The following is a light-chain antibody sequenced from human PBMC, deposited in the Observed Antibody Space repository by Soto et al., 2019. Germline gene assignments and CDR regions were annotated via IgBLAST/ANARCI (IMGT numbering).Light chain of an antibody. CDR1: SSDFGGYNY. Sequence: QSVLTQPASVSGSPGHSITISCTGTSSDFGGYNYVSWYQQHPGKAPKLMIYEVSNRPSGVSNRFSASKSGNTASLTISGFQAEDEADYYCSSYTSSSTLAVFGTGTKVTVL. CDR3: SSYTSSSTLAV. CDR2: EVS. J-gene: IGLJ1*01. V-gene: IGLV2-14*01.